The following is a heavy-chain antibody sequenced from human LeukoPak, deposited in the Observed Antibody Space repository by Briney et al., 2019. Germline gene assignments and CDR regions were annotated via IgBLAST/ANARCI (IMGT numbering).Heavy chain of an antibody. CDR1: GGSISRYY. Sequence: SETLSLTCTVSGGSISRYYWSWIRQPAGKGLEWIGRIYTSGSTNYNPSLKSRVTMSVDTSKNQFSLKLSSVTAADTAVYYCTRLCFGELVFRDYYYDMAVWGKGTTVTVSS. D-gene: IGHD3-10*01. CDR3: TRLCFGELVFRDYYYDMAV. CDR2: IYTSGST. V-gene: IGHV4-4*07. J-gene: IGHJ6*03.